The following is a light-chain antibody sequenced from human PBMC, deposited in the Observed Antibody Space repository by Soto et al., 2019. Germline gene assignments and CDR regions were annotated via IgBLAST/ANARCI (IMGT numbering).Light chain of an antibody. Sequence: EIVMTQSPVTLSVSPGERATLSCRASQSVNSRYLAWYQQKPGQAPNLLIYGTSSRASGIPDRFSGSGSGTDFTLTISRLEPEDFAVYYCQQYVSSSLTFGGGTKVDIK. CDR2: GTS. CDR3: QQYVSSSLT. V-gene: IGKV3-20*01. J-gene: IGKJ4*01. CDR1: QSVNSRY.